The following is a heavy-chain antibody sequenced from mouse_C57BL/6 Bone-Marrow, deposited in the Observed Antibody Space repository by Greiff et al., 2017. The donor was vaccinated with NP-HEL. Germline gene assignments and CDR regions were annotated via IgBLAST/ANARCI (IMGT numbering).Heavy chain of an antibody. Sequence: DVMLVESGGGLVQPGGSLKLSCAASGFTFSDYYMYWVRQTPEKRLAWVAYISNGGGSTYYPDTVKGRFTISRDNAKNTLYLQMSRLKSEDTAMYYCARGGFYYGSSLAYGGQGTLVTVSA. CDR3: ARGGFYYGSSLAY. J-gene: IGHJ3*01. CDR1: GFTFSDYY. CDR2: ISNGGGST. D-gene: IGHD1-1*01. V-gene: IGHV5-12*01.